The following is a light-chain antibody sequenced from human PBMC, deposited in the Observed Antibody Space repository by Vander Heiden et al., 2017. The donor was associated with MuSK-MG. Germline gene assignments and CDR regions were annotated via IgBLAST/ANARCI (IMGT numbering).Light chain of an antibody. J-gene: IGKJ2*01. CDR1: QSVSSN. CDR2: GAS. CDR3: HQDNNCPYT. Sequence: EILMTQSPATLSVSPGERATLSCRASQSVSSNLAWYQQKPGQAPRLLIYGASTRATGIPARLRRSGSGTEFTLTISILQSEDFAVYYSHQDNNCPYTFGQGTKMEIK. V-gene: IGKV3-15*01.